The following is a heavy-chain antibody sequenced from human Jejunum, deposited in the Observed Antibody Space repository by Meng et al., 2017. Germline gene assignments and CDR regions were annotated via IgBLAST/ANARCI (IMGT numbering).Heavy chain of an antibody. Sequence: GESLKISCAASGFTFSNYGMNWVRQAPGKGLEWVSRINPRGDITDYGDSVKGRLTISRDNAANMLYLQLNNLRAEDTALYYCARCLSTSVSYYFNSWGQGTLVTVSS. V-gene: IGHV3-23*01. CDR1: GFTFSNYG. D-gene: IGHD5/OR15-5a*01. CDR3: ARCLSTSVSYYFNS. J-gene: IGHJ4*02. CDR2: INPRGDIT.